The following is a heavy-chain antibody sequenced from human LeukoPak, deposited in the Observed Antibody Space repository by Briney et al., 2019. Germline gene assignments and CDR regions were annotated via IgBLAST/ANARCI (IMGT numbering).Heavy chain of an antibody. CDR1: GFTFSSYG. V-gene: IGHV3-30*02. Sequence: AGTLRLSCAASGFTFSSYGMHWLRQAPGKGLKWVAFIRYDGSNKYYADSVKGRFTISRDNSKNTLYLQMNSLRAEDTAVYYCAKERDTAMVTIDYWGQGTLVTVSS. CDR3: AKERDTAMVTIDY. CDR2: IRYDGSNK. D-gene: IGHD5-18*01. J-gene: IGHJ4*02.